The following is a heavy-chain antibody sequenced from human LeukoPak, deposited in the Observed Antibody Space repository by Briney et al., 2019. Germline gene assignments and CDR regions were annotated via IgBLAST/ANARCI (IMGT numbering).Heavy chain of an antibody. CDR2: ISGSGGST. CDR3: ARGHLSSSWYFYYYYYMDV. Sequence: GGSLRLSCAASGFTFSSDAMSWVRQAPGKGLEWVSAISGSGGSTYYADSVKGRFTISRDNSKNTLYLQMNSLRAEDTAVYYCARGHLSSSWYFYYYYYMDVWGKGTTVTVSS. D-gene: IGHD6-13*01. J-gene: IGHJ6*03. CDR1: GFTFSSDA. V-gene: IGHV3-23*01.